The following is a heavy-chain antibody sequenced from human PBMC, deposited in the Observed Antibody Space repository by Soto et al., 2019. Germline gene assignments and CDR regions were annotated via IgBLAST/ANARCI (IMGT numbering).Heavy chain of an antibody. D-gene: IGHD3-10*01. CDR1: CGSISSSSFY. CDR3: ARRIIPDWYFDL. CDR2: IYYSGST. J-gene: IGHJ2*01. V-gene: IGHV4-39*01. Sequence: SGTLSLTCTVPCGSISSSSFYWGWVRPPPGKGLEWIGSIYYSGSTYYNPSLKSRVTISVDTSKNQFSLKLSSVTAADTAVYYCARRIIPDWYFDLWGRGTPVTVSS.